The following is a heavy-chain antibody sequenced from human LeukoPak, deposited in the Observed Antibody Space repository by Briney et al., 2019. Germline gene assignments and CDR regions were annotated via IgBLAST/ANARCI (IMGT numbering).Heavy chain of an antibody. J-gene: IGHJ6*02. Sequence: SETLSLTCAVYGGSFSGYYWSWIRQPPGKGLEWIGEINLIGSTNYNPSLKSRVTISVDTSKNQFSLKLSSVTAADTAVYYCARSPYCSSTSCSSRGGRRYYYGMDVWGQGTTVTVSS. CDR1: GGSFSGYY. V-gene: IGHV4-34*01. D-gene: IGHD2-2*01. CDR2: INLIGST. CDR3: ARSPYCSSTSCSSRGGRRYYYGMDV.